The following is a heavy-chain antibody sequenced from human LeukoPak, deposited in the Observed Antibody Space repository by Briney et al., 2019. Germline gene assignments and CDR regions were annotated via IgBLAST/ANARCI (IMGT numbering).Heavy chain of an antibody. CDR1: GFTFSSYD. D-gene: IGHD3-3*01. CDR2: IGTAGDT. J-gene: IGHJ4*02. CDR3: ARGRFWSGYYPEAFDY. Sequence: GGSLRLSCAASGFTFSSYDMHWVRQATGKGLEWVSAIGTAGDTYYPGSVKGRFTTSRENAKNSLYLQMNSLRAGDTAVYYCARGRFWSGYYPEAFDYWGQGTLVTVSS. V-gene: IGHV3-13*01.